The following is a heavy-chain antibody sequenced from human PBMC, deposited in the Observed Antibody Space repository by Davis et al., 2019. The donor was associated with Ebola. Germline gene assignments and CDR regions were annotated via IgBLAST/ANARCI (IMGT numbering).Heavy chain of an antibody. CDR2: LHNDGSDT. J-gene: IGHJ6*02. CDR1: GFTVSRNH. D-gene: IGHD2-2*01. CDR3: ARDPAATYYYYGMDV. Sequence: PGGSLRLSCAASGFTVSRNHMSWVRQAPGKGLEWVSSLHNDGSDTKYADSVEGRFTISRDNAKNTLYLQMNSLRAEDTAVYYCARDPAATYYYYGMDVWGQGTTVTVSS. V-gene: IGHV3-74*03.